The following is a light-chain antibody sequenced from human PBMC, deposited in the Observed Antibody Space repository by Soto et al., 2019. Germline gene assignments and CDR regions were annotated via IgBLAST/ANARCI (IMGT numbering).Light chain of an antibody. Sequence: QSVLTQPPTGSGSHRQSIAISCTGTSSDVGGYSYVSWYQQQPGKAPKLVISDVSNRPSGVSDRFSGSKSGNTASLTISGLQTEDEADYYCASYTTSSTYVFGTGTKVTVL. CDR3: ASYTTSSTYV. CDR1: SSDVGGYSY. CDR2: DVS. V-gene: IGLV2-14*01. J-gene: IGLJ1*01.